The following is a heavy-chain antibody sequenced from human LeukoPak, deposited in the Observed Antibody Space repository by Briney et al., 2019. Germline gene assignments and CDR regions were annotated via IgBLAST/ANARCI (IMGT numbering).Heavy chain of an antibody. CDR2: IYYSGST. Sequence: LETPSLTCTVSGGSISSHYWSWIRQPPGKELEWIGYIYYSGSTNYNPSLQSRVTISVDTSKNQFSLKLSSVTTADTAVYYCAGERFTVVAGNYYFYGLDVWGQGTTVTVSS. CDR1: GGSISSHY. CDR3: AGERFTVVAGNYYFYGLDV. V-gene: IGHV4-59*11. J-gene: IGHJ6*02. D-gene: IGHD6-19*01.